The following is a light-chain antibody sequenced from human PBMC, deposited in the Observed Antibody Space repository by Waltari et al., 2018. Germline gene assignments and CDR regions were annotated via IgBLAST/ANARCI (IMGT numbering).Light chain of an antibody. CDR3: VLYMGRGVSV. V-gene: IGLV8-61*01. Sequence: QTVVTQEPSFSVSPGGTVTLTCGLSSDSVSTSYYPSRYQQTPGQAPRTLIYSTHIRSSGVPDRFSGSILGNKAALTITGAQADDESDYYCVLYMGRGVSVFGGGTRLTVL. CDR2: STH. J-gene: IGLJ3*02. CDR1: SDSVSTSYY.